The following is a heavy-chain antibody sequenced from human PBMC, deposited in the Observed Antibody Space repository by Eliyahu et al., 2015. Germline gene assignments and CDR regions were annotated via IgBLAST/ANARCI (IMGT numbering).Heavy chain of an antibody. Sequence: EVQLVETGRGLIQPGGSLRLSCAASGFTVSSNYMSWVRQAPGKGLEWVSVIYSGGSTYYADSVKGRFTISRDNSKNTLYLQMNSLRAEDTAVYYCARPYYYDSSGYYLDYWGQGTLVTVSS. J-gene: IGHJ4*02. CDR3: ARPYYYDSSGYYLDY. CDR1: GFTVSSNY. V-gene: IGHV3-53*02. D-gene: IGHD3-22*01. CDR2: IYSGGST.